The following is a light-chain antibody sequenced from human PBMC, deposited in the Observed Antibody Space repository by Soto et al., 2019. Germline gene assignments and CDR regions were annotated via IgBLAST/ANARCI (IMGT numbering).Light chain of an antibody. V-gene: IGLV2-11*01. CDR1: SSDVGGYHY. CDR2: DVS. CDR3: CSYAGSYTLPV. J-gene: IGLJ2*01. Sequence: HSALTQPRSVSGSPGQSVTISCTGTSSDVGGYHYVSWYQQHPGKAPKLIIYDVSTRPSGVPDRFSGSKSGNTASLTISGLQSEDEADYYCCSYAGSYTLPVFGGGTKLTVL.